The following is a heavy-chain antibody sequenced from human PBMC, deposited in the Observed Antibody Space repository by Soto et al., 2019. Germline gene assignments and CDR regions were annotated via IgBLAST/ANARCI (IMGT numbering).Heavy chain of an antibody. CDR2: IRPDGSEK. CDR3: AREEGATVANNGFDS. V-gene: IGHV3-7*03. Sequence: EVPVVESGGGLVQPGGSLRVSCVGSGFTFRSYWMSWVRQAPGKGLEWVANIRPDGSEKYYVDSVKGRFTISRDNAKNSLYLQMSSLRAEDTAVYYCAREEGATVANNGFDSWGQGALVTVSS. J-gene: IGHJ5*01. D-gene: IGHD4-17*01. CDR1: GFTFRSYW.